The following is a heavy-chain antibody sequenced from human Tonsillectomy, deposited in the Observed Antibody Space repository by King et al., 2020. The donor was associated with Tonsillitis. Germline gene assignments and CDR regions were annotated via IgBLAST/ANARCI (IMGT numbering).Heavy chain of an antibody. J-gene: IGHJ4*02. D-gene: IGHD6-19*01. CDR2: ISYDGNNK. Sequence: VQLVESGGGVVQPGRSLRLSCAASGFSFSNYGMHWVRQAPGKGLEWVAFISYDGNNKYYGDSVKGRFTISRDNSKNTLYLQMNRLRAEDTAVYYCARRQGSGWLRWYFDHWGQGILVTVSS. CDR3: ARRQGSGWLRWYFDH. V-gene: IGHV3-30*03. CDR1: GFSFSNYG.